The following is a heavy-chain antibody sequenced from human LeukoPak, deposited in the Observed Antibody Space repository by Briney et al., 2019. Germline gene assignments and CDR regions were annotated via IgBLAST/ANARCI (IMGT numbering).Heavy chain of an antibody. Sequence: GESLKISCKGSGYSFTTYWIGWVRQMSGKGLEWMGIIYPGDSDTRYSPSFQGQVTISVDRSINTAYLQWSSLKASDTAMYYCAIRSYYDTRGYYYFDYWGQGTLVTVSA. J-gene: IGHJ4*02. CDR1: GYSFTTYW. V-gene: IGHV5-51*01. D-gene: IGHD3-22*01. CDR2: IYPGDSDT. CDR3: AIRSYYDTRGYYYFDY.